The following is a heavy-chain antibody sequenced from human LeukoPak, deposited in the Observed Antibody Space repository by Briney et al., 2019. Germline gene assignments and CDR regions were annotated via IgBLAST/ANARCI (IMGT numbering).Heavy chain of an antibody. CDR1: GDFINSALYF. CDR3: ARAYCTSTRCPFDS. D-gene: IGHD2-2*01. J-gene: IGHJ4*02. Sequence: PSQTPSLTCTVSGDFINSALYFWTWIRQHPGEGLEWIGYTYYSGSTHYNPSLKSRVIISVDTSKNQFSLKLSSVTDADTAVYYCARAYCTSTRCPFDSWGQGTLVTVSS. CDR2: TYYSGST. V-gene: IGHV4-31*03.